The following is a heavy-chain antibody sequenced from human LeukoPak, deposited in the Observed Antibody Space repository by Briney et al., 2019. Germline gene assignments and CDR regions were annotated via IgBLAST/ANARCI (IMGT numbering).Heavy chain of an antibody. V-gene: IGHV1-18*01. CDR1: GYTFTSYG. CDR3: ARDPALYSSSWWGFDY. Sequence: ASVKVSCKASGYTFTSYGISWVRQAPGHGLEWMGWISAYNGNTNYAQKLQGRVTMTTDTSTSTAYMELRSLRSDDTAVYYCARDPALYSSSWWGFDYWGQGTLVTVSS. J-gene: IGHJ4*02. CDR2: ISAYNGNT. D-gene: IGHD6-13*01.